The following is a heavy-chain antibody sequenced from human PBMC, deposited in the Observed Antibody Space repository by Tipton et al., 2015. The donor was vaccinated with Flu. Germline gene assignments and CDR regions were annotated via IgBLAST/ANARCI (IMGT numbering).Heavy chain of an antibody. CDR1: GGSMRSGSFY. CDR3: ARHGGYNYGFPRYFDL. V-gene: IGHV4-61*02. J-gene: IGHJ2*01. D-gene: IGHD5-18*01. CDR2: IYNTGST. Sequence: TLSLTCSVSGGSMRSGSFYWSWIRQPAGKGLEWIGRIYNTGSTDYNPSLKSRVTISVDTSKNQFSLRLSSVTAADTAIYYCARHGGYNYGFPRYFDLWGRGTLVTVTS.